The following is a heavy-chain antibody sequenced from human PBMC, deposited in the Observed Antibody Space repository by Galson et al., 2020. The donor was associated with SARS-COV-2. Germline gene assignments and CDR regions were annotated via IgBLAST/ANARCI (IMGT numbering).Heavy chain of an antibody. J-gene: IGHJ4*02. CDR2: IKQDGSEK. CDR3: ARDVPSYYDFWSGPWGGL. Sequence: GGSLRLSCAASGFTFSSYWMSWVRQAPGKGLEWVANIKQDGSEKYYVDSVKGRFTISRDNAKNSLYLQMNSLRAEDTAVYYCARDVPSYYDFWSGPWGGLWGQGTLVTVSS. D-gene: IGHD3-3*01. CDR1: GFTFSSYW. V-gene: IGHV3-7*01.